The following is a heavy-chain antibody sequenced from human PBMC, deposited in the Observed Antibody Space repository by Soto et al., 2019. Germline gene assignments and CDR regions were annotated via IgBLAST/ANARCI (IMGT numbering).Heavy chain of an antibody. V-gene: IGHV1-8*01. CDR1: GYTFTSYD. D-gene: IGHD6-13*01. Sequence: QVQLVQSGAEVKKPGASVKVSCKASGYTFTSYDINSVRQATGQALEWMGWMNPNSGNTGYAQKFQGRVTMTRNTSISTAYMELSSMRSEDTAVYYCAREQTSYGMDILGQETTVTVSS. CDR3: AREQTSYGMDI. J-gene: IGHJ6*02. CDR2: MNPNSGNT.